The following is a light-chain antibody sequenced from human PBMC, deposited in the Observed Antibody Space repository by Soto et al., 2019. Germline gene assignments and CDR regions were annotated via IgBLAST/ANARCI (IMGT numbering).Light chain of an antibody. CDR3: NSFRVSHLYV. CDR1: TSAIGGYNS. Sequence: SALAQPASVSWSPGKTITISCTGTTSAIGGYNSVSRYQHHPGKAPKLIIYEVTHRPSGVSDRFSASKSGNTASLTISGLQAEDEADYYCNSFRVSHLYVFGTGTQVTVL. V-gene: IGLV2-14*01. CDR2: EVT. J-gene: IGLJ1*01.